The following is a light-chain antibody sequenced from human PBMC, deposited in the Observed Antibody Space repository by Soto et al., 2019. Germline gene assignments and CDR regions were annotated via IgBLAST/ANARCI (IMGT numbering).Light chain of an antibody. CDR2: DVS. V-gene: IGLV2-11*01. Sequence: QSVLTQPRSVSGSPGQSVTISCTGTSSDVGGYNYVSWYQQHPGKAPKLMIYDVSKRPSGVPDRFSGSKSGNTASLTISGLQAEDEADYYCCSYAGSPYVSGTGTKLTV. CDR1: SSDVGGYNY. CDR3: CSYAGSPYV. J-gene: IGLJ1*01.